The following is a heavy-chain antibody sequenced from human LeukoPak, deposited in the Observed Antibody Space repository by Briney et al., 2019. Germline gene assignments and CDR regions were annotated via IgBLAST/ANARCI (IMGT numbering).Heavy chain of an antibody. CDR1: GFTFSSYN. J-gene: IGHJ4*02. D-gene: IGHD3-16*01. Sequence: PGGSLRLSCAASGFTFSSYNMNWVRQAPGKGLEWVSSISSSSSYIYYGDSVKGRFTISRDNAKNSLYLQMNSLRAEDTAVYYCARGGYYFDYWGQGTPVTVSS. V-gene: IGHV3-21*01. CDR2: ISSSSSYI. CDR3: ARGGYYFDY.